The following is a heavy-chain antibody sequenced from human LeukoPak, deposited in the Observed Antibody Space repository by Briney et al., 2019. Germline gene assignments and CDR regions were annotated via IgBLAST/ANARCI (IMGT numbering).Heavy chain of an antibody. V-gene: IGHV1-69*06. CDR3: ARDLATMVRGIYSYPKENWFDP. J-gene: IGHJ5*02. D-gene: IGHD3-10*01. CDR2: IIPIFGTA. Sequence: SVKVSCKASGYTFTSYDINWVRQATGQGLEWMGGIIPIFGTANYAQKFQGRVTITADKSTSTAYMELSSLRSEDTAVYYCARDLATMVRGIYSYPKENWFDPWGQGTLVTVSS. CDR1: GYTFTSYD.